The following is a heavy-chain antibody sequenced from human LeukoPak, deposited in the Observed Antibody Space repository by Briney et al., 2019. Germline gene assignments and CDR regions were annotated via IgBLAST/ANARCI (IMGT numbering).Heavy chain of an antibody. CDR1: GGSISSYY. CDR3: ARYYYDSSGYYVLDY. Sequence: PSETLSLTCTVSGGSISSYYWSWIRLPPGKGLEWIGYIYYSGSTNYNPSLKSRVTISVDTSKNQFSLKLSSVTAADTAVYYCARYYYDSSGYYVLDYWGQGTLVTVSS. CDR2: IYYSGST. D-gene: IGHD3-22*01. J-gene: IGHJ4*02. V-gene: IGHV4-59*01.